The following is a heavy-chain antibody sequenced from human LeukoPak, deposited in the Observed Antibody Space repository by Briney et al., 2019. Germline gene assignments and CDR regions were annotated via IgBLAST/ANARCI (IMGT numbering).Heavy chain of an antibody. CDR1: GCSISSSSYY. CDR2: IYYSWST. Sequence: SSETLSLTCTVSGCSISSSSYYWGRNRQPPGKGLEWFGSIYYSWSTYYNPSLRSRVTISVDTSKNQFSLKLSSVTAADTAVYYCARHGNYDFWSGSYFDYWGQGTLVTVSS. D-gene: IGHD3-3*01. CDR3: ARHGNYDFWSGSYFDY. J-gene: IGHJ4*02. V-gene: IGHV4-39*01.